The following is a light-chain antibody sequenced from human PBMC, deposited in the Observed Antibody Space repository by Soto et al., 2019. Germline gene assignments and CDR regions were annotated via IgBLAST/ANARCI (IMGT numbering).Light chain of an antibody. CDR1: QSIGSD. CDR3: HQYNSWPPGT. Sequence: IVMSQSPATLSVSPGERVTLSCRASQSIGSDLAWYQQKSGQAPRLLLYGVSTRAISLPARFSGTGSGTEFTLTISSLQSEDIAVYYCHQYNSWPPGTFGGGTKVEIK. J-gene: IGKJ4*01. V-gene: IGKV3-15*01. CDR2: GVS.